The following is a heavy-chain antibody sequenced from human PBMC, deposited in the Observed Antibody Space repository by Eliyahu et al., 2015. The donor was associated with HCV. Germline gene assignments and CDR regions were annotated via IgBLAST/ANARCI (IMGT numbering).Heavy chain of an antibody. CDR1: GYTFTDYY. J-gene: IGHJ4*02. D-gene: IGHD1-14*01. Sequence: QVQLVQSGTEVKKPGASVKVSCKASGYTFTDYYVHWVRQAPGQGLEWMGRINPNSGGTNYAQRFQGRVTLTSDTPISTAYMELSRLRSDDTAVYYCATGGYNPDYWGQGTLVTVSS. CDR3: ATGGYNPDY. V-gene: IGHV1-2*06. CDR2: INPNSGGT.